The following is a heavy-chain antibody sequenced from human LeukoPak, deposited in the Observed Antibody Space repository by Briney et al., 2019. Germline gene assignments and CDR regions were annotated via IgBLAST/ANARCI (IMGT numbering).Heavy chain of an antibody. V-gene: IGHV4-4*07. D-gene: IGHD2/OR15-2a*01. J-gene: IGHJ5*02. Sequence: SETLSLTCTVSGDSISGYYWSWIRQPAWKGLEWIGRIYTLGTTKYNPSLKSRVTVQVDISKNQISLRLESVTAADTAVYYCARDLSSTAHRESGWFDPWGQGTLVSVSS. CDR1: GDSISGYY. CDR3: ARDLSSTAHRESGWFDP. CDR2: IYTLGTT.